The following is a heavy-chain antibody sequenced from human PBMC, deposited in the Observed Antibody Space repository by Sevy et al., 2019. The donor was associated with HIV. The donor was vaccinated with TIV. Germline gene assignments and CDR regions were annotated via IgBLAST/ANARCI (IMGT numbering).Heavy chain of an antibody. CDR2: IYPEDSET. D-gene: IGHD3-22*01. V-gene: IGHV5-51*01. CDR3: ATSRPGGSDSRGYYIY. J-gene: IGHJ4*02. Sequence: GESLKISCQGSGYSFTSHWIGWVRHMPGKGLEWMGIIYPEDSETRYSPSFRGQVTFSADKSISTAYLQWSSLKASDTAMYYCATSRPGGSDSRGYYIYWGQGTLVSVSS. CDR1: GYSFTSHW.